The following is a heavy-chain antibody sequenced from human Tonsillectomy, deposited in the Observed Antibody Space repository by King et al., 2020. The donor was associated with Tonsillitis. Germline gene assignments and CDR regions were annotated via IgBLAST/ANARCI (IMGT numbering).Heavy chain of an antibody. CDR2: ISFDGSDK. D-gene: IGHD3-10*01. V-gene: IGHV3-30*04. J-gene: IGHJ4*02. Sequence: VQLVESGGGVVQPGRSLRLSCAASGFTFSSYAIHWVRQAPGKGLEWVAVISFDGSDKYYVDSVRGRFTISRDNSKNTLYLQINSLSAEDTAVYYCARDPDGYYFDYWGQGTLVTVSS. CDR3: ARDPDGYYFDY. CDR1: GFTFSSYA.